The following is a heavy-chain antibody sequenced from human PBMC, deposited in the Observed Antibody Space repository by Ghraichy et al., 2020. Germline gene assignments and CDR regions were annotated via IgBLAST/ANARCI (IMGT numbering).Heavy chain of an antibody. J-gene: IGHJ3*02. Sequence: GGSLRLSCAASGFTFSSYWMSWVRQAPGKGLEWVANIKQDGSEKYYVDSVKGRFTISRDNAKNSLYLQMNSLRAEDTAVYYCARAQIFGVANDAFDIWGQGTMVTVSS. CDR3: ARAQIFGVANDAFDI. CDR2: IKQDGSEK. V-gene: IGHV3-7*04. CDR1: GFTFSSYW. D-gene: IGHD3-3*01.